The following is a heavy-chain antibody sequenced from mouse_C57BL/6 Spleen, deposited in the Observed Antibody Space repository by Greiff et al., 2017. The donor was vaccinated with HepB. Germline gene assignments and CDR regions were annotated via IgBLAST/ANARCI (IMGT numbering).Heavy chain of an antibody. Sequence: VQLQQSGAELVKPGASVKLSCKASGYTFTSYCMHWVKQRPGQGLEWIGMIHPNSGSTNYNEKFKSKATLTVDKSSSTAYMQLSSLTSEDSAVYYCARGLRGEAYYAMDYWGQGTSVTVSS. D-gene: IGHD2-4*01. CDR2: IHPNSGST. J-gene: IGHJ4*01. CDR1: GYTFTSYC. CDR3: ARGLRGEAYYAMDY. V-gene: IGHV1-64*01.